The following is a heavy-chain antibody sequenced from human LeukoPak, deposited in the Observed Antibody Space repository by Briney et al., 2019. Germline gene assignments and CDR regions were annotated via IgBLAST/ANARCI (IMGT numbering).Heavy chain of an antibody. J-gene: IGHJ4*02. CDR3: ARGGYSSSWYHFDY. CDR1: GFTVSSNY. CDR2: IYSGGTT. D-gene: IGHD6-13*01. Sequence: GGSLRLSCAASGFTVSSNYMSWVRQAPGKGLEWVSVIYSGGTTNYADSVKGLFTISRDNSKNTLFLQMNSLRAEDTAVYYCARGGYSSSWYHFDYWGQGTLVTVSS. V-gene: IGHV3-53*01.